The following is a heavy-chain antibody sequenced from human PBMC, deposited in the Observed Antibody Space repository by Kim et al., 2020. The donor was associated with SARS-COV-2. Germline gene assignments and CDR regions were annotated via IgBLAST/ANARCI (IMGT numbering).Heavy chain of an antibody. J-gene: IGHJ4*02. V-gene: IGHV3-64*03. Sequence: YYADAGNSIFTSTRNNTKNTLYLQMNSLEAEDTSVYYCAKNSRCWYYFDYWGQGTLVTVSS. CDR3: AKNSRCWYYFDY. D-gene: IGHD6-13*01.